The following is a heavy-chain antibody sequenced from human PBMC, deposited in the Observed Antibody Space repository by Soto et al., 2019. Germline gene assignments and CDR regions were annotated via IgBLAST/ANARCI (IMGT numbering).Heavy chain of an antibody. D-gene: IGHD6-13*01. CDR2: IKSKTDGRTT. Sequence: GGSLRLSCAASGFTFSNAWMSWVRQAPGKGLEWVGRIKSKTDGRTTDYAAPVKGRFTISRDDTKNTLYLQMNSLKTEDTAVYYCTTPSERQLEAFDIWGQGTMVTVSS. CDR3: TTPSERQLEAFDI. V-gene: IGHV3-15*01. CDR1: GFTFSNAW. J-gene: IGHJ3*02.